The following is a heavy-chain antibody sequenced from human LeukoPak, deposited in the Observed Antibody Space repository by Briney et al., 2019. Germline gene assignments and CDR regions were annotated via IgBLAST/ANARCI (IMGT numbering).Heavy chain of an antibody. CDR1: GFTFRSYS. V-gene: IGHV3-21*01. CDR3: ARGTMVRGVITPYYGMDV. D-gene: IGHD3-10*01. J-gene: IGHJ6*02. CDR2: ISSSSSYI. Sequence: GGALRLFCAASGFTFRSYSMNWVRQAPGKGLELVSSISSSSSYIYYADSVKGRFTISRDNAKNSLYLQMNSLRAEDTAVYYCARGTMVRGVITPYYGMDVWGQGTTVTVSS.